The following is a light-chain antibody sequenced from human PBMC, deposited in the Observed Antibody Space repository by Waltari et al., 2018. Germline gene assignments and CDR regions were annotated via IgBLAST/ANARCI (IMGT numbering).Light chain of an antibody. Sequence: EVVMTQSPATLSVSPGDRATPSCRASQNVNSNLAWYQQKPGQAPRLLIYGASSTAPGIPARFSGSGSGTDFTLTISSLQSEDFAVYYCHQYNNWPPYTFGQGTKLEIK. V-gene: IGKV3-15*01. CDR3: HQYNNWPPYT. J-gene: IGKJ2*01. CDR2: GAS. CDR1: QNVNSN.